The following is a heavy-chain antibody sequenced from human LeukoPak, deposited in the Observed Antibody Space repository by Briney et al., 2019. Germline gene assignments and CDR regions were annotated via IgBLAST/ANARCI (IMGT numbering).Heavy chain of an antibody. V-gene: IGHV3-30*02. CDR1: GFTFSSYG. D-gene: IGHD4-23*01. CDR2: IRYDGSNK. Sequence: PGGSLRLSCAASGFTFSSYGMHWVRQAPGKGLEWVAFIRYDGSNKYYADSVKGRFTISRDNSKNTLYLQMNSLGAEDTAVYYCAKERSYGGNPRSLDYWGQGTLVTVSS. J-gene: IGHJ4*02. CDR3: AKERSYGGNPRSLDY.